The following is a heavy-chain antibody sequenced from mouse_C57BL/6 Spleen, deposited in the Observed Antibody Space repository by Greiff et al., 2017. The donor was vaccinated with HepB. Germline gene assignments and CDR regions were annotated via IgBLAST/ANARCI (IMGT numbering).Heavy chain of an antibody. CDR3: AVYYGYDEGFAY. D-gene: IGHD2-2*01. Sequence: VQLQQSGPGLVKPSQSLSLTCSVTGYSITSGYYWNWIRQFPGNKLEWMGYISYDGSNNYNPSLKNRISITRDTSKNQFFLKLNSVTTEDTATYYCAVYYGYDEGFAYWGQGTLVTVSA. CDR2: ISYDGSN. CDR1: GYSITSGYY. J-gene: IGHJ3*01. V-gene: IGHV3-6*01.